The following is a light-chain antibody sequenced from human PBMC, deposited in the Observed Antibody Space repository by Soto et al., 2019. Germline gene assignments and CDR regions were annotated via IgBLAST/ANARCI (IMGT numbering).Light chain of an antibody. Sequence: EIVLTQSPGTLSLSPGERATLSCRASQSVSSTYLIWYQQKPGQAPRLLIYGASSRAPGIPARFSGSGSGTEFTLTISSLQSEDVAVYFCHKYENWPKTCGQGNKGDIK. CDR3: HKYENWPKT. CDR2: GAS. V-gene: IGKV3-15*01. CDR1: QSVSSTY. J-gene: IGKJ1*01.